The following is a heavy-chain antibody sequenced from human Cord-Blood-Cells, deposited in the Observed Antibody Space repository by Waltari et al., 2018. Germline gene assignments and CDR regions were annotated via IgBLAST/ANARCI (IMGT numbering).Heavy chain of an antibody. V-gene: IGHV1-2*02. J-gene: IGHJ1*01. CDR1: GYTFTGYY. CDR3: ARIAAAGAEYFQH. CDR2: TNPNRGGT. Sequence: QVQLVQSGAEVKKPGASVKVSCKASGYTFTGYYMHWVRQAPGQGLEWMGWTNPNRGGTNSAQKFQGRVTMTRDTSISTAYMELSRLRSDDTAVYYCARIAAAGAEYFQHWGQGTLVTVSS. D-gene: IGHD6-13*01.